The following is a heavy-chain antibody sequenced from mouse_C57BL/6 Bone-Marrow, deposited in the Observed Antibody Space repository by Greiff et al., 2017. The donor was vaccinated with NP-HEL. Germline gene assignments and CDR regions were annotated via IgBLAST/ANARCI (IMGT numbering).Heavy chain of an antibody. CDR1: GYTFTSYW. Sequence: QVQLKQPGAELVKPGASVKVSCKASGYTFTSYWMHWVKQRPGQGLEWIGRIHPSDSDTNYNQKFKGKATLTVDKSSSTAYMQLSSLTSEDSAVYYCAIGAHYGSSYWYFDVWGTGTTVTVSS. CDR3: AIGAHYGSSYWYFDV. V-gene: IGHV1-74*01. CDR2: IHPSDSDT. D-gene: IGHD1-1*01. J-gene: IGHJ1*03.